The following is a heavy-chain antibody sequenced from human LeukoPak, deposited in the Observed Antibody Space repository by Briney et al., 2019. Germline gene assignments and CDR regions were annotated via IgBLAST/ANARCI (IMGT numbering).Heavy chain of an antibody. V-gene: IGHV1-69*04. J-gene: IGHJ4*02. CDR3: ARGPGRGYYFDY. CDR2: IIPILGIA. Sequence: ASVKVSCKASGGTFSSYAISWVRQAPGQGLEWMGRIIPILGIANYAQKFQGRVTITADKSTSTAYMELSSLRSEDTAVYYCARGPGRGYYFDYWGQGTLVTVSS. CDR1: GGTFSSYA.